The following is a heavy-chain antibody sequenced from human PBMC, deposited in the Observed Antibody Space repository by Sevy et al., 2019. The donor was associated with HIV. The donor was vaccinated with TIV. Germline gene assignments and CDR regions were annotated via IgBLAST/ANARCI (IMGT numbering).Heavy chain of an antibody. V-gene: IGHV3-53*01. CDR1: GFTVSSSY. J-gene: IGHJ6*02. Sequence: GGSLRLSCVASGFTVSSSYMSWVRQAPGKGLEWVSALYSSGSTYYADSVKGRFTVSRDNSKNTLYLQMNSLRAEDTAVYYCARDRRLGVSGPDGYAVDVWGQGTTVTVSS. CDR2: LYSSGST. CDR3: ARDRRLGVSGPDGYAVDV. D-gene: IGHD3-3*01.